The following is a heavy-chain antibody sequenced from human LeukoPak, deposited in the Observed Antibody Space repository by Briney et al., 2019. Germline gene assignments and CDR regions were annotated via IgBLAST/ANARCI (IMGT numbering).Heavy chain of an antibody. CDR2: IYYSGST. D-gene: IGHD6-19*01. CDR3: ARQGAVAAHGDFDY. CDR1: GGSISSNSYY. J-gene: IGHJ4*02. V-gene: IGHV4-39*01. Sequence: PSETLSLTCAVSGGSISSNSYYWGWIRQPPGKGLEWIGSIYYSGSTYYNPSLKSRVTISVDTSKNQFSLKLSSVTAADTAVYYCARQGAVAAHGDFDYWGQGTLVTVSS.